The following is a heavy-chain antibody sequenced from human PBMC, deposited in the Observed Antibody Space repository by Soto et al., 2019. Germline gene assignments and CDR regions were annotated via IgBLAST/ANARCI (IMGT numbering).Heavy chain of an antibody. CDR3: ARTGRYCSGGSCQTGYFDY. V-gene: IGHV3-7*03. D-gene: IGHD2-15*01. CDR1: GFTFSSYW. Sequence: EVQLVESGGGLVQPGGSLRLSCAASGFTFSSYWMSWVRQAPGKGLEWVANIKQDGSEKYYVDSVKGRFTISRDNAKNSLYLQMNSRRAEDTAVYYCARTGRYCSGGSCQTGYFDYWGQGPLVTVSS. J-gene: IGHJ4*02. CDR2: IKQDGSEK.